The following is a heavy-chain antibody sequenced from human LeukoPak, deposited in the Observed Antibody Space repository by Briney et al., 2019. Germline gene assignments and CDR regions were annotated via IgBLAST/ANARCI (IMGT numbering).Heavy chain of an antibody. J-gene: IGHJ4*02. CDR3: AKDQEFVQQQLVLLMDY. CDR2: ISYGGSNK. D-gene: IGHD6-13*01. Sequence: GGSLRLSCAASGLTFSSYGMHWVRQAPGKGLEWVAVISYGGSNKYYADSVKGRFTISRDNSKNTLYLQMNSLRAEDTAVYDCAKDQEFVQQQLVLLMDYWGQGTLVTVSS. V-gene: IGHV3-30*18. CDR1: GLTFSSYG.